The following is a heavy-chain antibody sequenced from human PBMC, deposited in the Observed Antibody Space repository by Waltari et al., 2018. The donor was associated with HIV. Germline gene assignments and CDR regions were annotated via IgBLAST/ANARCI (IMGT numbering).Heavy chain of an antibody. CDR3: ARGGGSCSNGVCYLMYTAMAPFDY. V-gene: IGHV1-18*01. D-gene: IGHD2-8*01. CDR2: IRADPGNT. CDR1: GYTFTAYG. Sequence: QVQLVQSGAEVKRSGASVKVSCKTSGYTFTAYGISWVRQAPGQGVEWMGGIRADPGNTDSAQKFQGRVTMTTDTSTNTAYLELRGLRSDDSAVYYCARGGGSCSNGVCYLMYTAMAPFDYWGQGTLVTVSS. J-gene: IGHJ4*02.